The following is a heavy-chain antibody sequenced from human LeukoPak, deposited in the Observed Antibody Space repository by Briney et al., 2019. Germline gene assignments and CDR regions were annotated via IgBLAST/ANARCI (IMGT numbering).Heavy chain of an antibody. D-gene: IGHD6-13*01. Sequence: GGSLRLSCAASGFTFSSYAMSWVRQAPGKGLEWVSAISGSGGSTYYADSVKGRFTISRDNSKNTLYLQMNSLRAEDAAVYYCAKKGYSSSWYSSSLVDYWGQGTLVTVSS. CDR3: AKKGYSSSWYSSSLVDY. CDR1: GFTFSSYA. V-gene: IGHV3-23*01. J-gene: IGHJ4*02. CDR2: ISGSGGST.